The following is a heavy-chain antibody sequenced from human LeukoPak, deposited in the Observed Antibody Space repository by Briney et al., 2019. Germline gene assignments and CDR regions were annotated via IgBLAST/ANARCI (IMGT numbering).Heavy chain of an antibody. CDR3: ARDSLYYDFWSGYYRVAYFDY. Sequence: SETLSLTCTVSGGSIRSSYYYWGWIRQPPGKGLEWIGSIYDSGSTYYNPSLKSRVTISVDTSKNQFSLKLNSVTAADTAVYYCARDSLYYDFWSGYYRVAYFDYWGQGTLVTVSS. J-gene: IGHJ4*02. CDR1: GGSIRSSYYY. D-gene: IGHD3-3*01. V-gene: IGHV4-39*02. CDR2: IYDSGST.